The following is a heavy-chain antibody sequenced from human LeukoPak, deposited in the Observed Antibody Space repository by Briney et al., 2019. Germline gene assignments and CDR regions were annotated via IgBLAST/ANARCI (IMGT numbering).Heavy chain of an antibody. V-gene: IGHV3-23*01. Sequence: PGGSLRLSCAASGFTFSSYAMSWVRQAPGEGLEWVSAISGSGGSTYYADSVKGRFTISRDNSKNTLYLHMNSLRAEDTAVYYCAKCPYYDFWSGYPYYFDYWGQGTLVTVSS. CDR1: GFTFSSYA. J-gene: IGHJ4*02. CDR3: AKCPYYDFWSGYPYYFDY. D-gene: IGHD3-3*01. CDR2: ISGSGGST.